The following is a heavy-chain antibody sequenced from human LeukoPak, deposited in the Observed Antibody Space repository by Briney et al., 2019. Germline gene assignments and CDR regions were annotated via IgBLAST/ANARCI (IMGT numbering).Heavy chain of an antibody. J-gene: IGHJ6*02. V-gene: IGHV3-30-3*01. Sequence: GGSLRLSCAASGSTFSSYAMHWVRQAPGKGLEWVAVISYDGSNKYYADSVKGRFTISRDNSKNTLYLQMNSLRAEDTAVYYCARSNRYDSSGYLNTPPYYYYGMDVWGQGTTVTVSS. CDR1: GSTFSSYA. CDR3: ARSNRYDSSGYLNTPPYYYYGMDV. D-gene: IGHD3-22*01. CDR2: ISYDGSNK.